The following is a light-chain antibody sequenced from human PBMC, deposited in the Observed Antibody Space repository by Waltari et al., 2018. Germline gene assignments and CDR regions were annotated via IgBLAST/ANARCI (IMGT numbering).Light chain of an antibody. J-gene: IGLJ2*01. Sequence: QSALTQPASVSGSPGPSITLSCTGTSSDVGGYNYVSWYQQHPGKAPKLMIYDVSNRPSGVSNRFSGSKSGNTASLTISGLQAEDEADYYCSSYTSSSTLVFGGGTKLTVL. CDR2: DVS. CDR1: SSDVGGYNY. CDR3: SSYTSSSTLV. V-gene: IGLV2-14*03.